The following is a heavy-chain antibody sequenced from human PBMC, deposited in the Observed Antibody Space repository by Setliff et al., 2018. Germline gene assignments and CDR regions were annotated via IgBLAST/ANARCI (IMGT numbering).Heavy chain of an antibody. CDR1: GGSISSDDNY. D-gene: IGHD2-2*01. J-gene: IGHJ4*02. CDR2: IHNSGTA. V-gene: IGHV4-30-4*03. Sequence: SETLSLTCTVSGGSISSDDNYWSWIRLPPGKGLEWIGYIHNSGTAYYNPSLRSRLTISVDTSKNQFSLKLNSVTAADTAVYYFRLAHCSNNCEEALDYWSQGTLVTVSS. CDR3: RLAHCSNNCEEALDY.